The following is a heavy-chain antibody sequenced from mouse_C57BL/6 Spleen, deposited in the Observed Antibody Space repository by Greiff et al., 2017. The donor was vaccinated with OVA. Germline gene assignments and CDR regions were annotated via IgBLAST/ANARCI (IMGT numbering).Heavy chain of an antibody. D-gene: IGHD2-10*02. CDR2: ISGGGGNT. V-gene: IGHV5-9*01. Sequence: EVQRVESGGGLVKPGGSLKLSCAASGFTFSSYTMSWVRQTPEKRLEWVATISGGGGNTYYPDSVKGRFTISRDNAKNTLYLQMSSLRSEDTALYYCARQRVSYYFDYWGQGTTLTVSS. J-gene: IGHJ2*01. CDR1: GFTFSSYT. CDR3: ARQRVSYYFDY.